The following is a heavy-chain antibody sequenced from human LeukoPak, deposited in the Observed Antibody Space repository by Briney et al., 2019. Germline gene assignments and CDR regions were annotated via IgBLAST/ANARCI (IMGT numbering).Heavy chain of an antibody. CDR2: INSDGSTT. J-gene: IGHJ3*01. V-gene: IGHV3-74*01. D-gene: IGHD3-22*01. Sequence: GGSLRLSCAASGITFSTYWMHWVRQAPGKGLVWVSRINSDGSTTSHVDSVEGRFTISRDNAKNTLYLQMNSLRAEDTAVYYCARAGTVVDYDPSDAFDVWGQGTMVTVSS. CDR3: ARAGTVVDYDPSDAFDV. CDR1: GITFSTYW.